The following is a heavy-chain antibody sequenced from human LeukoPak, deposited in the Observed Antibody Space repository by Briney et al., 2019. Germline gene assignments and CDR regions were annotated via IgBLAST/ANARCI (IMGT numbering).Heavy chain of an antibody. D-gene: IGHD3-16*02. V-gene: IGHV3-21*01. CDR2: ISSSSSYV. CDR1: GFTFSSYN. Sequence: GGSLRLSCAASGFTFSSYNMNWVRQAPGKGLEWVSCISSSSSYVYSADSVKGRFTISRDNAKNSLYLQMNSLRAEDTAVYYCARGDDYVWGSYRYADYWGQGTLVAVSS. J-gene: IGHJ4*02. CDR3: ARGDDYVWGSYRYADY.